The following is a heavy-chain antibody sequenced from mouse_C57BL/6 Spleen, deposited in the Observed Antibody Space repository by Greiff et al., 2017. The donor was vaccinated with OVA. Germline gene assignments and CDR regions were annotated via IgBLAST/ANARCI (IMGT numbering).Heavy chain of an antibody. CDR3: ARSPWDGPYYFDY. CDR2: INPNNGGT. D-gene: IGHD4-1*01. V-gene: IGHV1-26*01. J-gene: IGHJ2*01. CDR1: GYTFTDYY. Sequence: EVQLQQSGPELVKPGASVKISCKASGYTFTDYYMNWVKQSHGKSLEWIGDINPNNGGTSYNQKFKGKATLTVDKSSSTAYMELRSLTSEDSAVYYCARSPWDGPYYFDYWGQGTTLTVSS.